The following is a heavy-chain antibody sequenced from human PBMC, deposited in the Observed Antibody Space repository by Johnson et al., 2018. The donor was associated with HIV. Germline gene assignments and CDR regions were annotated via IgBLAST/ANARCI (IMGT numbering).Heavy chain of an antibody. Sequence: QVQLLESGGGVVQPGRSLRLSCAASGFTFSSYAMHWVRQAPGKGLEWVALISYDGSNTYYADSVRGRFTLSRDNSKNTLYLQMNSLRAEDTAVYYCARDGGSYVTDIWGQGTMVTVSS. CDR3: ARDGGSYVTDI. CDR1: GFTFSSYA. CDR2: ISYDGSNT. V-gene: IGHV3-30*04. J-gene: IGHJ3*02. D-gene: IGHD3-16*01.